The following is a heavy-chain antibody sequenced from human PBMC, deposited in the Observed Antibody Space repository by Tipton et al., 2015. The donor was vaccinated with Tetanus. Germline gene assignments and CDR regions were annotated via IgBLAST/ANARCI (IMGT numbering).Heavy chain of an antibody. V-gene: IGHV4-39*01. J-gene: IGHJ3*01. D-gene: IGHD4-17*01. Sequence: WVRQAPGKGLEWIGSIYYSGSSYYNPSLESRVTISLDTSKNRFSLKLTSVTAADAAVYYCAGPSTTVTPRAFDVWGQGTMVTVSS. CDR3: AGPSTTVTPRAFDV. CDR2: IYYSGSS.